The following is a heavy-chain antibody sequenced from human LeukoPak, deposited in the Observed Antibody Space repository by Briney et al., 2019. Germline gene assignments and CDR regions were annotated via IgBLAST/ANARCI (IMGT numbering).Heavy chain of an antibody. CDR2: IYHSGST. J-gene: IGHJ3*01. Sequence: SETLSLTCTVSGYSISSGYYWGWIRQPPGKGLEWIGSIYHSGSTYYNPSLKSRVTISVDTSKNQFSLKLSSVTAADTAVYYCARTDYYGGGIFYYYGSDLWGQGTMVTVSS. CDR1: GYSISSGYY. D-gene: IGHD3-10*01. V-gene: IGHV4-38-2*02. CDR3: ARTDYYGGGIFYYYGSDL.